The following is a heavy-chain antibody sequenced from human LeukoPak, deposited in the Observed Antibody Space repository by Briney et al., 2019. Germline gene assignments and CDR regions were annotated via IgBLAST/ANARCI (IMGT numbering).Heavy chain of an antibody. Sequence: SETLSLTCTVSGGSISSYYWSWMRQPPGKGLEWIGYIYSSGSTNYNPSLKSRVTISVDTSKNQFSLRLSSVTAADTAVYYCARVFRGYSYGPFDYWGQGTLVTVSS. J-gene: IGHJ4*02. CDR1: GGSISSYY. CDR3: ARVFRGYSYGPFDY. V-gene: IGHV4-59*01. D-gene: IGHD5-18*01. CDR2: IYSSGST.